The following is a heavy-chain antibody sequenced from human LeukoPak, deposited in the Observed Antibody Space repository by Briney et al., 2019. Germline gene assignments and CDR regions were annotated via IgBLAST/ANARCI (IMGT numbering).Heavy chain of an antibody. Sequence: ASVKVSCTASAYTFTDYYIHWVRQAPGQGLEWIGWKNPTSGDTNNVQKFQGRVTMTRDTSISTAYMELSRMRSDDTAVYYCARGDGHGPARRAFDIWGQGTMVTVSS. CDR3: ARGDGHGPARRAFDI. CDR1: AYTFTDYY. J-gene: IGHJ3*02. V-gene: IGHV1-2*02. CDR2: KNPTSGDT. D-gene: IGHD5-24*01.